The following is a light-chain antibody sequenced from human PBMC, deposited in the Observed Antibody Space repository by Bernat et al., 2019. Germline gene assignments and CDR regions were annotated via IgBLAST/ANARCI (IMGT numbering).Light chain of an antibody. CDR1: QSISNW. J-gene: IGKJ1*01. Sequence: DIQMTQSPSTLSAFVGDRVTITCRASQSISNWLAWCQQKPGNAPNLLIYKASSLESGVPSRFSGSGSGTEFTLTISSLQPDDFATYYCQEYDSHLGAFGQGTKVEIK. V-gene: IGKV1-5*03. CDR3: QEYDSHLGA. CDR2: KAS.